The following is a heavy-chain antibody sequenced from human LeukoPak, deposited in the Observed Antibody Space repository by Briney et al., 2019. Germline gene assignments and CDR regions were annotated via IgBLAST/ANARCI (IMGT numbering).Heavy chain of an antibody. Sequence: ASVTVSCKASGYTFTGYYMHWVRQAPGQGLEWMGWINPNSGGTNYAQKFQGRVTMTRDTSISTAYMELSRLRSDDTAVYYCARRAPLRRNDAFDIWGQGTMVTVSS. V-gene: IGHV1-2*02. CDR2: INPNSGGT. D-gene: IGHD4-17*01. CDR1: GYTFTGYY. CDR3: ARRAPLRRNDAFDI. J-gene: IGHJ3*02.